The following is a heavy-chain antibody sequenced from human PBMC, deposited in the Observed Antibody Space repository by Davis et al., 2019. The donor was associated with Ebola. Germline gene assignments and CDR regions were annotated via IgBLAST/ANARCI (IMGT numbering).Heavy chain of an antibody. CDR2: ISAYNGNT. V-gene: IGHV1-18*01. CDR3: ASSVVLGSYYKGPFDY. CDR1: GYTFTSYG. J-gene: IGHJ4*02. Sequence: AASVKVSCKASGYTFTSYGISWVRQVPGQGLEWMGWISAYNGNTNYAQKLQGRVTMTTDTSTSTAYMEMSSLRSEDTAVYYWASSVVLGSYYKGPFDYWGQGALVTVSS. D-gene: IGHD3-10*01.